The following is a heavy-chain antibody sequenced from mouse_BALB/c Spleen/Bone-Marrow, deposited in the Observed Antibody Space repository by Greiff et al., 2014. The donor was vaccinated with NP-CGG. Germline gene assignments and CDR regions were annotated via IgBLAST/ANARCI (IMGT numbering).Heavy chain of an antibody. J-gene: IGHJ1*01. D-gene: IGHD2-4*01. CDR2: INPSNGGT. Sequence: VQLQQSGAELVKPGASVKLSCKASGYTFTSYYMYWVKQRPGQGLEWIGEINPSNGGTNFNEKFKSKATLTVDKPSSTAYMQLSSLTSEDSAVYYCTIYYDYDWYFDVWGAGTTVTVSS. CDR3: TIYYDYDWYFDV. V-gene: IGHV1S16*01. CDR1: GYTFTSYY.